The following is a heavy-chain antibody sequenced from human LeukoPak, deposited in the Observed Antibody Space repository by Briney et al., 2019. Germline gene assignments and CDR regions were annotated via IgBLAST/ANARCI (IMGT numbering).Heavy chain of an antibody. J-gene: IGHJ4*02. CDR3: ARPRYNWNYYFDY. D-gene: IGHD1-7*01. V-gene: IGHV4-39*01. Sequence: PSETLSLTCTVSGGSISSSSYWGWIRQPPGKGLEWLGTIYYAGSTYYSPSLKSRVTISVDTSKNQFSLKLTSVSAADTAVYYCARPRYNWNYYFDYWGQGTLVTVSS. CDR2: IYYAGST. CDR1: GGSISSSSY.